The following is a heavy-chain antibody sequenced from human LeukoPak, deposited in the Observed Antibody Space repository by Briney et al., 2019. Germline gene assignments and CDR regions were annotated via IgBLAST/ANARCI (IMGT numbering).Heavy chain of an antibody. J-gene: IGHJ4*02. CDR1: GVSISSYY. V-gene: IGHV4-59*04. Sequence: PSVTLSLTCTVSGVSISSYYWSWIRQPPEKGLEWVGSVYYTGNTYYNASLKSRVTIVIDTSKNQISLRLTSVTATDTAMYYCARQTGSGLFTLPGGQGTLVTVPS. CDR3: ARQTGSGLFTLP. D-gene: IGHD3/OR15-3a*01. CDR2: VYYTGNT.